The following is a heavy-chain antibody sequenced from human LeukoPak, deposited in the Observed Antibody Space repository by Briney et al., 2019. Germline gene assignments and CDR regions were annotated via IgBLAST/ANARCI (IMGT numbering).Heavy chain of an antibody. CDR3: ARTRGVGAAFFDY. CDR1: GFSLSNARMG. J-gene: IGHJ4*02. D-gene: IGHD1-26*01. CDR2: IFSNDEK. V-gene: IGHV2-26*01. Sequence: SGPTLVNPTETLTLTCTVSGFSLSNARMGVSWIRQPPGKALEWLAHIFSNDEKSYSTSLKSRLTISKDTSKSQVVLTMTNTDPVDTATYYCARTRGVGAAFFDYWGQGTLVTVSS.